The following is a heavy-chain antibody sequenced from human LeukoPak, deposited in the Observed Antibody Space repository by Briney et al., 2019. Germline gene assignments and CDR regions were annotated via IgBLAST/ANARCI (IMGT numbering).Heavy chain of an antibody. Sequence: GGSLRLSCAASGFTFSSYGMHWVRQAPGKGLEWVAFIRYDGSNKYYADSVKGRFTISRDNSKNTLYLQMNSLRAEDTAVYYCAKDPRYCSSTSCWGHYYMDVWGKGTTVTVSS. J-gene: IGHJ6*03. V-gene: IGHV3-30*02. CDR2: IRYDGSNK. D-gene: IGHD2-2*01. CDR1: GFTFSSYG. CDR3: AKDPRYCSSTSCWGHYYMDV.